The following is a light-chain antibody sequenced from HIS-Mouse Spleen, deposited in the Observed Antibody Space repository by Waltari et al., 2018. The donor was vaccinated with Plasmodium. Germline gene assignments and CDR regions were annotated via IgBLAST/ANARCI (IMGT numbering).Light chain of an antibody. Sequence: DIQMTQSPSSLSASVGARVTITLQASQDISNYLNWYQQKPGKAPKLLIYDASNLETGVPSRFSGSGSGTDFTFTISSLQPEDIATYYCQQYDNLPYTFGQGTKLEIK. CDR1: QDISNY. CDR3: QQYDNLPYT. CDR2: DAS. V-gene: IGKV1-33*01. J-gene: IGKJ2*01.